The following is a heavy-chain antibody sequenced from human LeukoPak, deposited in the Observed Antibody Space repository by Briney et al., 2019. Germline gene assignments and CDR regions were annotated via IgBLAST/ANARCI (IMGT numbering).Heavy chain of an antibody. D-gene: IGHD3-3*02. J-gene: IGHJ4*02. CDR3: AKSHFWSGYASDY. V-gene: IGHV4-59*13. Sequence: SETLSLICTVSGASFTTDYWFWIEQSRGGAVQCFECFYDRGSTSYNPSLKSRVALSVDTSKNQFFLSLKSVTAADTAVYYCAKSHFWSGYASDYWGRGILVTVSS. CDR2: FYDRGST. CDR1: GASFTTDY.